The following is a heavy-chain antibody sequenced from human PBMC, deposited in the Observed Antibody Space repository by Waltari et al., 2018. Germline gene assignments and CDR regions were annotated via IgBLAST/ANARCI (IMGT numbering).Heavy chain of an antibody. CDR2: FNPNSGDT. V-gene: IGHV1-2*06. CDR3: ARDLGSDYGNRDY. D-gene: IGHD4-17*01. J-gene: IGHJ4*02. CDR1: GSTFTGYY. Sequence: QVHLVQSGADVTKPRASVKVSRQASGSTFTGYYLPWVRRAPGQGLEWMGLFNPNSGDTNYAQKFQGRVTLTRDTSINTAYMELSSLKSDDTAVYYCARDLGSDYGNRDYWGQGTLVTVPS.